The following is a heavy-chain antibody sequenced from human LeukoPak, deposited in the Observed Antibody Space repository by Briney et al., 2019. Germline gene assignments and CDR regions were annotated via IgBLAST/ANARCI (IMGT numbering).Heavy chain of an antibody. CDR2: VHHSGAT. CDR3: ARINFNPDY. V-gene: IGHV4-38-2*02. CDR1: GYSISRGYD. Sequence: SETLSLTCSVSGYSISRGYDGAWGRQPPGEGLEWIGIVHHSGATYYNPSLNRRLNSRLTISADTSKNQFSLKMDSVTAADTAVYYCARINFNPDYWGQGTLVSVSS. D-gene: IGHD1-14*01. J-gene: IGHJ4*02.